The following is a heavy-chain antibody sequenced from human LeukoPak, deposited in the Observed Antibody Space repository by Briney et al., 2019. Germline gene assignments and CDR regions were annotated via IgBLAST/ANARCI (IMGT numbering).Heavy chain of an antibody. CDR1: GFIFSSHW. CDR2: ISGSGGST. V-gene: IGHV3-23*01. J-gene: IGHJ2*01. CDR3: ARDTSGYCSTSRCYGSWYFDL. D-gene: IGHD2-2*01. Sequence: GGSLRLSCTSSGFIFSSHWMNWVRQAPGKGLEWVSAISGSGGSTYYADSVKGRFTVSRDNSKNTLYLQMNSLGAEDTAVYYCARDTSGYCSTSRCYGSWYFDLWGRGTLVTVSS.